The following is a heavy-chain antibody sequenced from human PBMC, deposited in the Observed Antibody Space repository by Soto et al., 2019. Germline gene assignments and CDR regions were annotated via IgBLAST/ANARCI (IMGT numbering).Heavy chain of an antibody. CDR3: ARDQGFGY. CDR1: GFTFSSYA. CDR2: ISYDGSNE. Sequence: QVQLVESGGGVVQPGRSLRLSCAASGFTFSSYAMHWVRQAPGKGLEWVAVISYDGSNEYYADSVKGRFTISRDNSKNTLYLQMNSLRAEDTAVYYCARDQGFGYWGQGTLVTVSS. J-gene: IGHJ4*02. V-gene: IGHV3-30-3*01.